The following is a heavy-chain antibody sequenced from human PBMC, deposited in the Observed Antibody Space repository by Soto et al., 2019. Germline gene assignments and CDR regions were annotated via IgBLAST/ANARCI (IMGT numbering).Heavy chain of an antibody. J-gene: IGHJ4*02. D-gene: IGHD1-26*01. Sequence: GGSLRLSCAASGFTFSSYDMHWVRQAPGKGLEWVAAIWSDGNNRYYADSVKGRFTISRDTSKNTLDLQMNSLRAEDTAVYYCVAELRLGYWGQGTRVTVSS. CDR3: VAELRLGY. CDR2: IWSDGNNR. V-gene: IGHV3-33*01. CDR1: GFTFSSYD.